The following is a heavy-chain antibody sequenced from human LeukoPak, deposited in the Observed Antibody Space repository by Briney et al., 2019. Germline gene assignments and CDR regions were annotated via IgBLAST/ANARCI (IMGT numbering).Heavy chain of an antibody. CDR2: ISSSGGSP. CDR1: GFTFSSYA. V-gene: IGHV3-23*01. Sequence: GGSLRLSCAASGFTFSSYAMSWVRQAPGKGLEWVSSISSSGGSPYYADAVKGRFTISRDNSKNTLYLQMNSLRAEDTSVYYCAKDLPPFIAVAGGVDYWGQGTLVTVSS. CDR3: AKDLPPFIAVAGGVDY. J-gene: IGHJ4*02. D-gene: IGHD6-19*01.